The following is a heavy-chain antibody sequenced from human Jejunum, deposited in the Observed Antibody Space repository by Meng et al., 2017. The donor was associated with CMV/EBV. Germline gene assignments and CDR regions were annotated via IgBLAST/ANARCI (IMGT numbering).Heavy chain of an antibody. J-gene: IGHJ4*02. D-gene: IGHD1-26*01. V-gene: IGHV3-53*01. Sequence: FTVSNNYMSWVRQAPGKGLEWVSIIYSGASTYYADSVKGRFTISRDDSKNTLYLQMNSLKTEDTAVYYCTTDAYTSESYSPYYFDYWGQGTLVTVSS. CDR3: TTDAYTSESYSPYYFDY. CDR2: IYSGAST. CDR1: FTVSNNY.